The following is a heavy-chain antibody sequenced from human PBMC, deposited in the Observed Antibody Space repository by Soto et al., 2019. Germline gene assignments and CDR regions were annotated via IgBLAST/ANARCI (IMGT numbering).Heavy chain of an antibody. Sequence: SVEVACKASGGTFSSYAISWVRQAPGQGLEWMGGIIPILGTANYAQKLQGRVTITADESTSTAYTELSSLRSEDSAVYYCPRNSSDILAGYYIDYRGQGTLVT. D-gene: IGHD3-9*01. CDR1: GGTFSSYA. J-gene: IGHJ4*02. V-gene: IGHV1-69*13. CDR3: PRNSSDILAGYYIDY. CDR2: IIPILGTA.